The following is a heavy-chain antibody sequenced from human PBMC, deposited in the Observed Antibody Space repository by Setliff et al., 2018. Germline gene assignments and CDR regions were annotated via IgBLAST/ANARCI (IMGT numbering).Heavy chain of an antibody. CDR2: INPSGGST. J-gene: IGHJ5*02. CDR3: ARGYSSSWQSRMGFDP. V-gene: IGHV1-46*01. D-gene: IGHD6-13*01. CDR1: GYTFTRYY. Sequence: GASVKVSCKASGYTFTRYYMHWVRQAPGQGLEWMGIINPSGGSTNYAQKLQGRVTMTTDTSTSTAYMELRSLRSDDTAVYYCARGYSSSWQSRMGFDPWGQGTLVTVSS.